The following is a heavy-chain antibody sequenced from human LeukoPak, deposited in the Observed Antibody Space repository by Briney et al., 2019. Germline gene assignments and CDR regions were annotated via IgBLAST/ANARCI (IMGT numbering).Heavy chain of an antibody. D-gene: IGHD3-3*01. V-gene: IGHV4-39*01. CDR2: LYYSRTT. J-gene: IGHJ4*02. Sequence: SETLSLTCTVSGGSISSGSHHWGWFRQSPGKGLEWIGSLYYSRTTYYNPSLNSRVTISVVTSKNQFSLQLNSVTAADTAVYYCAGHDGRGGNTMGALDSWGQGSLVTVSS. CDR1: GGSISSGSHH. CDR3: AGHDGRGGNTMGALDS.